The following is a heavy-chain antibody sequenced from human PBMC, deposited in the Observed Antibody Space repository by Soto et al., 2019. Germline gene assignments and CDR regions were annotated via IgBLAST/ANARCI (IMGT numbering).Heavy chain of an antibody. D-gene: IGHD3-10*01. CDR3: AKALYGGFTY. CDR2: ISGSGDST. CDR1: GFTFSVYA. J-gene: IGHJ4*02. Sequence: EVRLLESGGGLVQPGGSLRLSCAASGFTFSVYAMSWVRQAPGKGLEWVSGISGSGDSTHYADSVKGRFTVSRYNSKSMLYLQTNSLRDEDTAIYYCAKALYGGFTYWGQGTLVTVSS. V-gene: IGHV3-23*01.